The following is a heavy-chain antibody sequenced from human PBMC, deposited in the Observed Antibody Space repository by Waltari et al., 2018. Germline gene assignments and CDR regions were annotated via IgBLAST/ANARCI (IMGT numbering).Heavy chain of an antibody. CDR2: IYYSGTT. Sequence: QLLLQESGPGLVKPSETLSLTCNVSGGSINGDNYYWGWIRQPPGKGLELIGGIYYSGTTYYNPALKSRVTISIDTSRNQVSLSLTSVTAADTATYYCSRPQNGAPFWGLGTLVIVSA. CDR3: SRPQNGAPF. J-gene: IGHJ4*02. V-gene: IGHV4-39*01. D-gene: IGHD2-8*01. CDR1: GGSINGDNYY.